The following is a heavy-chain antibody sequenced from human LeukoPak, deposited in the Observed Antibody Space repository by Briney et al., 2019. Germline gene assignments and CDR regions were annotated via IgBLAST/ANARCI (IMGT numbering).Heavy chain of an antibody. D-gene: IGHD3-22*01. CDR2: IYTSGST. J-gene: IGHJ4*02. Sequence: SQTLSLTCTVSGGSISSYYWSWIRQPPGRGLEWIGCIYTSGSTNYNSSLKSRVTMSVDTSKNQFSLKLSSVTAADTAVYYCARVRFFDSSVLTRKRSYYFDYWGQGTLVTVSS. CDR3: ARVRFFDSSVLTRKRSYYFDY. V-gene: IGHV4-4*07. CDR1: GGSISSYY.